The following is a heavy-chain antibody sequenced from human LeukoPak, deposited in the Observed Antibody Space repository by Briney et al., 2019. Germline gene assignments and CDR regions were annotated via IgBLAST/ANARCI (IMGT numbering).Heavy chain of an antibody. D-gene: IGHD2-8*02. J-gene: IGHJ3*01. CDR1: EFTFSTYW. CDR3: AILGA. CDR2: IKQDGSEK. Sequence: GGSLRLSCAASEFTFSTYWMSWVRQAPGKGLEWVANIKQDGSEKYYVDSVRGRFAISRDNAKNSLYLQMNSLRAEDTAVYYCAILGAWGQGTMVTVSS. V-gene: IGHV3-7*03.